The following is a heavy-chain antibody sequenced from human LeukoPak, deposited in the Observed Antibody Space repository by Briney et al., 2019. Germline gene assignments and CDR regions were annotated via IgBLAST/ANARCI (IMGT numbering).Heavy chain of an antibody. V-gene: IGHV3-30*18. CDR3: ANGIVVVTAINDAFDI. CDR2: ISYDGSNK. J-gene: IGHJ3*02. CDR1: GFTFSSYG. D-gene: IGHD2-21*02. Sequence: GGSLRLSCAASGFTFSSYGMHWVRQAPGKGLEWVAVISYDGSNKYYADSVKGRFTISRDNSKNTQYLQMNSLRAEDTAVYYCANGIVVVTAINDAFDIWGQGTMVTVSS.